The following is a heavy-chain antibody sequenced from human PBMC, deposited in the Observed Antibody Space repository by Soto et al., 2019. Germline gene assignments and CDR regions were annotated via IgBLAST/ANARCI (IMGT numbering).Heavy chain of an antibody. J-gene: IGHJ4*02. D-gene: IGHD3-22*01. V-gene: IGHV1-46*01. Sequence: ASVKVSCKASGYTFTSYYMHWVRQAPGQGLEWMGIINPSGGSTSYAQKFQGRVTMTRDTSTSTVYMELSSLRSEDTAVYYCAKVAYYYDSSGYQELADLPVVVKRYSYFDYWGQGTLVTVSS. CDR1: GYTFTSYY. CDR2: INPSGGST. CDR3: AKVAYYYDSSGYQELADLPVVVKRYSYFDY.